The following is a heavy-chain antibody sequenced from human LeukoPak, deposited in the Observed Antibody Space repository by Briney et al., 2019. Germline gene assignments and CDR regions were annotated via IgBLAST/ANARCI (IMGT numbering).Heavy chain of an antibody. D-gene: IGHD5-12*01. V-gene: IGHV3-20*01. CDR2: INWNSGSK. CDR3: VRHFNSVATMQIDY. Sequence: PGRSLRPSCATSGFTFEDHGLSWVRQAPGKGLEWVSGINWNSGSKRYAASVKGRFTNSRDNARNSVYLEMTSLRVEDTAFYHCVRHFNSVATMQIDYWGQGILVSVSS. CDR1: GFTFEDHG. J-gene: IGHJ4*02.